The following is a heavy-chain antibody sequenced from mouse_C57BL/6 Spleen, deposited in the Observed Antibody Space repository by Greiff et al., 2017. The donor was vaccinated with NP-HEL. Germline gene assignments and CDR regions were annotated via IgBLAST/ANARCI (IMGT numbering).Heavy chain of an antibody. J-gene: IGHJ4*01. Sequence: QVQLQQSGAELVRPGASVTLSCKASGYTFTDYEMHWVKQTPVHGLEWIGAIDPETGGTAYNQKFKGKAILTADKSSSTAYMELRSLTSEDSAVYHCTRFDYGYGMDYWGQGTSVTVSS. D-gene: IGHD1-1*02. CDR1: GYTFTDYE. V-gene: IGHV1-15*01. CDR3: TRFDYGYGMDY. CDR2: IDPETGGT.